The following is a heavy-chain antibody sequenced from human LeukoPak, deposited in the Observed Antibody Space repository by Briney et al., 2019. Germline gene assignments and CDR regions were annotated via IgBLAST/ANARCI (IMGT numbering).Heavy chain of an antibody. D-gene: IGHD6-13*01. J-gene: IGHJ5*02. Sequence: PGRSLILSCAASGFTFSSYAMHWVRQAPGKGLEWVAVISYDGSNKYYADSVKGRFTISRDNSKNTLYLQMNSLRAEDTAVYYCARDMIAAAGWGWFDPWGQGTLVTVSS. CDR3: ARDMIAAAGWGWFDP. V-gene: IGHV3-30-3*01. CDR1: GFTFSSYA. CDR2: ISYDGSNK.